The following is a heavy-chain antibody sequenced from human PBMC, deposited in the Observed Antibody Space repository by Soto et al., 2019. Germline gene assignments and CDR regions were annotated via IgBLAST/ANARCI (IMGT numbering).Heavy chain of an antibody. CDR2: IYYSGSA. CDR3: ASYGSGTYYPTTFDY. J-gene: IGHJ4*02. CDR1: GGSISSGGYY. Sequence: QVQLQESGPGLVKPSQTLSLTCTVSGGSISSGGYYWSWIRQHPGKGLECIGYIYYSGSAYYNPALTGRVTVSVDTPANQFSLKLSSVTAADTAVYYCASYGSGTYYPTTFDYWGQGTLVTVSS. D-gene: IGHD3-10*01. V-gene: IGHV4-31*03.